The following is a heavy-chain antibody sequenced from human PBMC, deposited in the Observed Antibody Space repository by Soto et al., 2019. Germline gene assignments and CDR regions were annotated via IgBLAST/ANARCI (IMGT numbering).Heavy chain of an antibody. CDR3: ARETPIQYCSGGSCYFSPDYYGMDV. Sequence: QVQLVESGGGVVQPGRSLRLSCAASGFTFSSYAMHWVRQAPGKGLEWVAVISYDGSNKYYADSVKGRFTISRDNSKNTLYLQMNSLRAEDTAVYYCARETPIQYCSGGSCYFSPDYYGMDVW. CDR1: GFTFSSYA. V-gene: IGHV3-30-3*01. J-gene: IGHJ6*01. CDR2: ISYDGSNK. D-gene: IGHD2-15*01.